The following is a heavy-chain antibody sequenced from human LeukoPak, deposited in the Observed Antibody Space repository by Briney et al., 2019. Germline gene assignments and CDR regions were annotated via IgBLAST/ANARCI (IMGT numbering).Heavy chain of an antibody. Sequence: SETLSLTCAVYGGSFSGYYWSWIRQPPGKGLEWIGEINHSGSTNYNPSLKSRVTISVGTSKNQFSLNLSSVTATAVYYCVIFIMGTTTTDYWGQGTLVTVSS. CDR1: GGSFSGYY. CDR2: INHSGST. CDR3: VIFIMGTTTTDY. V-gene: IGHV4-34*01. J-gene: IGHJ4*02. D-gene: IGHD1-26*01.